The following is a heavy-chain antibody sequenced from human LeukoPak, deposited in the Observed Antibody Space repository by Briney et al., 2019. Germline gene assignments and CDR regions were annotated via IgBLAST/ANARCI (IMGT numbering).Heavy chain of an antibody. J-gene: IGHJ2*01. V-gene: IGHV4-59*08. D-gene: IGHD2-2*01. CDR3: ARAHCSSTSCYDIIWYFDL. CDR2: SGST. Sequence: SGSTNYNPSLKSRVTISVDTSKNQFSLKLSSVTAADTAVYYCARAHCSSTSCYDIIWYFDLWGRGTLVTVSS.